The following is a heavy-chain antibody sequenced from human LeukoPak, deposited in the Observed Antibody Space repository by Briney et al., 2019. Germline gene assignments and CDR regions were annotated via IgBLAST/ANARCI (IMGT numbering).Heavy chain of an antibody. Sequence: GASVKVSCKASGGTFSSYAISWVRQAPGQGLEWMGGIIPIFVTANYAQKFQGRVTITADESTSTAYMELSSLRSEDTAVYYCARDLHPTYYYDSSGYYYHDDDAFDIWGQGTMVTVSS. CDR3: ARDLHPTYYYDSSGYYYHDDDAFDI. CDR2: IIPIFVTA. D-gene: IGHD3-22*01. CDR1: GGTFSSYA. J-gene: IGHJ3*02. V-gene: IGHV1-69*13.